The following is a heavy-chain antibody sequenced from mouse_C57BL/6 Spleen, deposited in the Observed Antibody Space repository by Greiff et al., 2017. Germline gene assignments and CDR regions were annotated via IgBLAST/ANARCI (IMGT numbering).Heavy chain of an antibody. D-gene: IGHD1-1*01. J-gene: IGHJ3*01. Sequence: VQLKQSGPELVKPGASVKMSCKASGYTFTDYNMHWVKQSHGKSLEWIGYINPNNGGTSYNQKFKGKATLTVNKSSSTAYMELRSLTSEDSAVYYCAGEKKNYYGSGAYWGQGTLVTVSA. CDR3: AGEKKNYYGSGAY. CDR2: INPNNGGT. V-gene: IGHV1-22*01. CDR1: GYTFTDYN.